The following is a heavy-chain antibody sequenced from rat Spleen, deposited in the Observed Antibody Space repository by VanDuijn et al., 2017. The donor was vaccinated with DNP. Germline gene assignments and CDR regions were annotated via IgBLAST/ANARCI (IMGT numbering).Heavy chain of an antibody. D-gene: IGHD1-6*01. CDR1: GFTFSYYG. CDR3: ATPAHYGYKGDY. J-gene: IGHJ2*01. CDR2: ISASGGST. V-gene: IGHV5-19*01. Sequence: EVQLVESGGGLVQPGRSLKLSCAASGFTFSYYGMAWVRQAPKKGLEWVASISASGGSTSYRVSVKGRFTISRENAKRTLYLQMDGLRSEDTATYYCATPAHYGYKGDYWGQGVLVTVSS.